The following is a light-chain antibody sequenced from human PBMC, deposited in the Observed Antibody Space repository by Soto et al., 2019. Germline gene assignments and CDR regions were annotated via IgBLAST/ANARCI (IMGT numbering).Light chain of an antibody. CDR1: QDIGSW. Sequence: DLQMTQSPSSVSASVGERVTISCRASQDIGSWLAWYQQKLGKAPKLLIYAASSLQGGVPSRFSGSGSGTDFTLTISXLQPXXXXXXXXXXXNNFPRTFGQGTKVEIK. V-gene: IGKV1-12*01. CDR2: AAS. CDR3: XXXNNFPRT. J-gene: IGKJ1*01.